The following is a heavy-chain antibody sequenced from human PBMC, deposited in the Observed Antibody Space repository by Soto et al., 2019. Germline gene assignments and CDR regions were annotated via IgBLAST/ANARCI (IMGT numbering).Heavy chain of an antibody. V-gene: IGHV3-33*01. CDR3: AREYEIVDY. CDR2: IWYDGSNK. D-gene: IGHD2-8*01. CDR1: GFTFSSYG. J-gene: IGHJ4*02. Sequence: QVQLVESGGGVVQPGRSLRLSCAASGFTFSSYGMHWGRQAPGKGLEWVAVIWYDGSNKYYADSVKGRFTISRDNSKNTLYLQMNSLRAEDTAVYYCAREYEIVDYWGQGTLVTVSS.